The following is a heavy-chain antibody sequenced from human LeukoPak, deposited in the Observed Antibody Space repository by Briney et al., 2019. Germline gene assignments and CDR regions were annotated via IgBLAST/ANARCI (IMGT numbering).Heavy chain of an antibody. V-gene: IGHV1-18*01. J-gene: IGHJ4*02. CDR2: ISAYNGNT. Sequence: ASVKVSCKASGYTFTSYGIIWVRQAPGQGLEWMGWISAYNGNTNYAQKLQGRVTMTTDTSTSTAYMELRSLRSDDTAVYYCATSYYYDSSGYPPAVYWGQGTLVTVPS. CDR1: GYTFTSYG. D-gene: IGHD3-22*01. CDR3: ATSYYYDSSGYPPAVY.